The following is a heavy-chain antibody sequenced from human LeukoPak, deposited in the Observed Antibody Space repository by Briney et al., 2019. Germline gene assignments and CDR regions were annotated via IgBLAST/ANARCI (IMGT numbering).Heavy chain of an antibody. CDR3: AKEMGHSPHSSGTYWSDGGVGLDY. CDR1: GFTFSGSA. Sequence: AGGSLRPSCVASGFTFSGSAMHWVRQASGKGLEWVGRIRSKANSYATAYAASVKGRFTISRDDSKNTAYLQMNSLGAEDTAVYYCAKEMGHSPHSSGTYWSDGGVGLDYWGQGTLVTVSS. J-gene: IGHJ4*02. CDR2: IRSKANSYAT. D-gene: IGHD3-10*01. V-gene: IGHV3-73*01.